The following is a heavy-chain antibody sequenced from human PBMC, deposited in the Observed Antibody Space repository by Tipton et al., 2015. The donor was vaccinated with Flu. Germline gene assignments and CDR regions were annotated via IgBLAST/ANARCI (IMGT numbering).Heavy chain of an antibody. CDR1: GYTFTSYG. V-gene: IGHV1-18*01. J-gene: IGHJ3*02. CDR3: ARDKAPNRGGASRMDAFDI. D-gene: IGHD1-26*01. CDR2: ISAYNGNP. Sequence: QMQLVQSGAEVKKPGASVKVSCKAPGYTFTSYGISWVRQAPGQGLEWMGWISAYNGNPNYAQKLQGRVTMTTDTSTSTAYMELRSLRSADTAVYYCARDKAPNRGGASRMDAFDIWGQGTMVTVSS.